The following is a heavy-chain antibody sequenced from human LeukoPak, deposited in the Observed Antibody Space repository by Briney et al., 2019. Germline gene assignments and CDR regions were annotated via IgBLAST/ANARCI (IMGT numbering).Heavy chain of an antibody. D-gene: IGHD2-15*01. J-gene: IGHJ6*03. V-gene: IGHV3-23*01. CDR1: GFTFSSYA. CDR2: ISGSGGST. Sequence: GGSLRLSCAASGFTFSSYAMSWVRQAPGKGLEWVSAISGSGGSTYYADSVKGRFTISRGNSKNTLYLQMKSLRAEDTAVYYCAKGLGYCSGGSCYSPLYYYMDVWGKGTTVTVSS. CDR3: AKGLGYCSGGSCYSPLYYYMDV.